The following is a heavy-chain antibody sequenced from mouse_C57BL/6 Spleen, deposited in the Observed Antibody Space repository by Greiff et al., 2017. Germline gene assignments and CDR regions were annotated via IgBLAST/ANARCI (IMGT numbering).Heavy chain of an antibody. CDR3: TRHAITAVVANYFDY. CDR1: GYTFTSYW. Sequence: QVQLQQPGAELVKPGASVKLSCKASGYTFTSYWMHWVKQRPGQGLEWIGMIHPNSGSTNYNEKFKSKATLTVDKSSSTAYMQLRSLTYEDSAVYYWTRHAITAVVANYFDYWGQGTTLTVSS. J-gene: IGHJ2*01. CDR2: IHPNSGST. D-gene: IGHD1-1*01. V-gene: IGHV1-64*01.